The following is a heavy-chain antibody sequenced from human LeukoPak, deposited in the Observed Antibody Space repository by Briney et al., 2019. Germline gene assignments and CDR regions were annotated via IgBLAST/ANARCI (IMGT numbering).Heavy chain of an antibody. V-gene: IGHV3-21*01. J-gene: IGHJ6*04. CDR3: ARDPPSLITMVRGVGGMDV. D-gene: IGHD3-10*01. CDR1: GVTFSSYS. Sequence: TGGCLRLSCAASGVTFSSYSMNWVRQAPGKGRGWVSYISSSSSYIYYADSVKGRFTISRDNAKNSLYLQMNSLRAEDTAVYYCARDPPSLITMVRGVGGMDVWGKGTTVTVSS. CDR2: ISSSSSYI.